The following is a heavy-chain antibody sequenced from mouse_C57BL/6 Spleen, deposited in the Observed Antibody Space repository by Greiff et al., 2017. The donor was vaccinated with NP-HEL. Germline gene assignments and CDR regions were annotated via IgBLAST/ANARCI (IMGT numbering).Heavy chain of an antibody. V-gene: IGHV1-54*01. CDR3: ARRTLGRSFAY. J-gene: IGHJ3*01. Sequence: VQLQQSGAELVRPGTSVKVSCKASGYAFTNYLIEWVKQRPGQGLEWIGVINPGSGGTNYNEKFKGKATLTADISSSTAYMQLSSLTSEDSAVYFCARRTLGRSFAYWGQGTLVTVSA. CDR2: INPGSGGT. CDR1: GYAFTNYL. D-gene: IGHD4-1*01.